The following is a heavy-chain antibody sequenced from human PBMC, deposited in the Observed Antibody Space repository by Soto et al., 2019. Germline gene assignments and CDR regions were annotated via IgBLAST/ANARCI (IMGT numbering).Heavy chain of an antibody. CDR2: FDPEDGET. D-gene: IGHD3-9*01. CDR1: GYTLTELS. Sequence: ASVKVSCKVSGYTLTELSMHWVRQAPGKGLEWMGGFDPEDGETIYAQKFQGRVTMTEDTSTDTAYMELSSLRSEDTAVYYCATPPPTYYDILTGYHFDYWGQGTLVTAPQ. CDR3: ATPPPTYYDILTGYHFDY. J-gene: IGHJ4*02. V-gene: IGHV1-24*01.